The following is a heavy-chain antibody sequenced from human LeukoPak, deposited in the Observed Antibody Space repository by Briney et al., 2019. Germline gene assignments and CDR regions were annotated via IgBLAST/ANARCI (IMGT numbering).Heavy chain of an antibody. CDR3: ARIEGHGRITIFGVVNYLDY. D-gene: IGHD3-3*01. V-gene: IGHV3-7*01. J-gene: IGHJ4*02. Sequence: GGSLRLSCAASGFSFSSYWMSWVRQAPGKGLEWVANIKQDGSEKYYVDSVKGRFTISRDNAKNSLYLQMNSLRAEDTAVYYCARIEGHGRITIFGVVNYLDYWGQGTLVTVSS. CDR1: GFSFSSYW. CDR2: IKQDGSEK.